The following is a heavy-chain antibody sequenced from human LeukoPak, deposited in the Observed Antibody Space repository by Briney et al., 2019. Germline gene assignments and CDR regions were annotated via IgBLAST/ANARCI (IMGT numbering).Heavy chain of an antibody. Sequence: SVKVSCKASGGTFSNYAINWVRQAPGQGLEWMGGIIPIFGTANYAQEFQGRVTITADKSTSTVYMELNSLKSEDTAVHYCARGWDYDSGGRPTAYVYWGQGTLVTVSS. V-gene: IGHV1-69*06. CDR3: ARGWDYDSGGRPTAYVY. D-gene: IGHD3-22*01. CDR2: IIPIFGTA. J-gene: IGHJ4*02. CDR1: GGTFSNYA.